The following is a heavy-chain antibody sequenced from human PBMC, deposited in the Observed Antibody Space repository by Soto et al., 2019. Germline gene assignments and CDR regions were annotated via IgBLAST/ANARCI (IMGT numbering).Heavy chain of an antibody. CDR2: ITSGGST. CDR1: GFTVSSVY. CDR3: AREILGGAYDFWH. D-gene: IGHD3-3*01. Sequence: EVQLVESGGGLVQPGGSLRLSCAASGFTVSSVYMTWVRQAPGKGLEWVSVITSGGSTYYADSVRGRFTISRDNSKNTLYLQMNSLRAEDTAVYYCAREILGGAYDFWHGGQGTLVTVSS. J-gene: IGHJ4*02. V-gene: IGHV3-66*01.